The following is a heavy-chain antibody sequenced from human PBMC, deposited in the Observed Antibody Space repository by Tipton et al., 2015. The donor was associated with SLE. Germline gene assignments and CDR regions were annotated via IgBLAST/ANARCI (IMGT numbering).Heavy chain of an antibody. Sequence: TLSLTCTVSGGSLSSYYWSWIRQPAGKGLEWIGHIYTSGNTNYNPSLQSRVTISVDTSKNQFSLKLSSVTAADTAVYYCARLSGWTGYFDYWGQGTLVTVSS. CDR1: GGSLSSYY. CDR2: IYTSGNT. D-gene: IGHD6-19*01. V-gene: IGHV4-4*07. J-gene: IGHJ4*02. CDR3: ARLSGWTGYFDY.